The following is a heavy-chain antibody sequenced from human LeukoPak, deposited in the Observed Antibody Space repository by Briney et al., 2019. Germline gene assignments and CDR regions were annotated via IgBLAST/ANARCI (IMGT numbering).Heavy chain of an antibody. V-gene: IGHV3-23*01. D-gene: IGHD5-24*01. CDR3: AKDPRVGSRVATPCH. CDR2: ISGSGGST. CDR1: GFTFSSYA. Sequence: SGGSLRLSCAASGFTFSSYAMSWVRQAPGKGLEWVSAISGSGGSTYYADSVKGRFTISRDSSKSTLFLQMNSLRAEDTAVYYCAKDPRVGSRVATPCHWGQGTLVTVSS. J-gene: IGHJ4*02.